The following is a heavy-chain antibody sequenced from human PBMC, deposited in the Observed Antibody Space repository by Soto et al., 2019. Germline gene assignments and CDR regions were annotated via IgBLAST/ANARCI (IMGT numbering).Heavy chain of an antibody. CDR2: VYRSGNA. D-gene: IGHD3-3*01. CDR1: GDSISSGGYS. V-gene: IGHV4-30-2*01. Sequence: PSETLSLTCAVSGDSISSGGYSWSWIRQPPGKGLEWIGYVYRSGNAYYNPSLKSRITISVDTSKNQFSLKLSSVTAADTAVYYCAGRRYDFWSGYPGVGWYFDLWGRGTLVTVSS. CDR3: AGRRYDFWSGYPGVGWYFDL. J-gene: IGHJ2*01.